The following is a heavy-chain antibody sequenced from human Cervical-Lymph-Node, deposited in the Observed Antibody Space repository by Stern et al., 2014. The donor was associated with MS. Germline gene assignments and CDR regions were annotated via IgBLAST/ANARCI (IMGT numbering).Heavy chain of an antibody. D-gene: IGHD3-16*01. V-gene: IGHV4-31*03. Sequence: QVQLVESGPGLVKPSQTLSLTCSVSGDSMKKDNYYWTWIRQHPGKGLEWIGYIYHSGDTYYNPSLQSRSLVSVDTSKKQFSLELTSMTTADTAIYFCARCSITMGGGFDVWGQGTLVTVSS. CDR3: ARCSITMGGGFDV. J-gene: IGHJ4*02. CDR2: IYHSGDT. CDR1: GDSMKKDNYY.